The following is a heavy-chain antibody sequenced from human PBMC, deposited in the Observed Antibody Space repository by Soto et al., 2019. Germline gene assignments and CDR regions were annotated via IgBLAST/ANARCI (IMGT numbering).Heavy chain of an antibody. J-gene: IGHJ4*02. D-gene: IGHD4-17*01. CDR1: GFTFSSYS. Sequence: LRLSCAASGFTFSSYSMNWVRQAPGKGLEWVSSISSSSSYIYYADSVKGRFTISRDNAKNSLYLQMNSLRAEDTAVYYCARDLASTTIPNYWGQGTLVTVSS. CDR3: ARDLASTTIPNY. CDR2: ISSSSSYI. V-gene: IGHV3-21*01.